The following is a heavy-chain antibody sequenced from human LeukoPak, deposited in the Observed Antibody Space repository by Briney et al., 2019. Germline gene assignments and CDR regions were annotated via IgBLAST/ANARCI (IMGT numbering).Heavy chain of an antibody. CDR1: GFTFSSYA. V-gene: IGHV3-33*08. CDR3: ARVQEAVAGMYYYGMDV. CDR2: IWYDGSNK. J-gene: IGHJ6*02. D-gene: IGHD6-19*01. Sequence: PGGSLRLSCAASGFTFSSYAMSWVRQAPGKGLEWVAVIWYDGSNKYYADSVKGRFTISRDNSKNTLYLQMNSLRAEDTAVYYCARVQEAVAGMYYYGMDVWGQGTTVTVSS.